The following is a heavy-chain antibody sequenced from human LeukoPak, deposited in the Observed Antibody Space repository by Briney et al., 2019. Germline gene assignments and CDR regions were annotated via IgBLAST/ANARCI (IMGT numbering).Heavy chain of an antibody. CDR1: GFTSSNAW. J-gene: IGHJ4*02. D-gene: IGHD4-17*01. CDR3: FTDYG. CDR2: IKSKTAGGTT. V-gene: IGHV3-15*01. Sequence: GGSLRLSCAASGFTSSNAWMHWIRQAPGKGLEWVGRIKSKTAGGTTDYAAPVKGRFHISRDDSENMLYLQMSSLQTEDTALYYCFTDYGGGQGTLVTVSS.